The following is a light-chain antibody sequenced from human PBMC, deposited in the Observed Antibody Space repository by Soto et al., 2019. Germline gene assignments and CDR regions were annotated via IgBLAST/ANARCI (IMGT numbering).Light chain of an antibody. CDR3: QVWDSSSDHRKWV. V-gene: IGLV3-21*04. J-gene: IGLJ3*02. Sequence: SYELTQPPSVSVAPGKTARITCGGNNIGSKSVHWYQQKPGQAPVLVIYYDSDRPSGIPERFSGSNSGKTATLTISRVEAGDEADYYCQVWDSSSDHRKWVFGGGTKLTVL. CDR1: NIGSKS. CDR2: YDS.